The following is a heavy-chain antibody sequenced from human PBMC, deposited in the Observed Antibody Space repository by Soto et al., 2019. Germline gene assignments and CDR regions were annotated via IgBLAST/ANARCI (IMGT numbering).Heavy chain of an antibody. CDR1: GGSISSYY. J-gene: IGHJ4*02. V-gene: IGHV4-59*08. CDR3: ARRYGGTFDY. D-gene: IGHD3-10*01. Sequence: QVQLQESGPGLVKPSETLSLTCTVSGGSISSYYWCWIRQPPGKGLEWIGYIYYSGRTNYNPSLKSRVTTSVDTSKNQFSLKLSSVTAADTAVYYCARRYGGTFDYWGQGTLVTVSS. CDR2: IYYSGRT.